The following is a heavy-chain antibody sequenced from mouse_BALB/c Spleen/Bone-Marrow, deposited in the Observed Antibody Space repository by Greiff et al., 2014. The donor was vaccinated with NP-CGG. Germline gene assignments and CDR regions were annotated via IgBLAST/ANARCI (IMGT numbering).Heavy chain of an antibody. V-gene: IGHV1-39*01. Sequence: VQLKQSGPELEKSGASVKISCKASGHSFTGYNMNWVKQSHGKSLEWIGNIDPYYGTTTFNQKFKDKATLTVDKSSSTAYMQLKSLTSEDSAVYYCTRSRAYFRDWFAYWGQGTLVTVSA. CDR1: GHSFTGYN. D-gene: IGHD2-14*01. J-gene: IGHJ3*01. CDR3: TRSRAYFRDWFAY. CDR2: IDPYYGTT.